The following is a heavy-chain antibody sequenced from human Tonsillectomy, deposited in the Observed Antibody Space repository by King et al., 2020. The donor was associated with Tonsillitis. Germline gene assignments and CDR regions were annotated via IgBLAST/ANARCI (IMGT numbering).Heavy chain of an antibody. CDR2: IYYSGST. CDR3: ARDHRPDAFDI. CDR1: GGSISSGGYY. V-gene: IGHV4-31*03. J-gene: IGHJ3*02. Sequence: QLQESGPGLVKPSQTLSLTCTVSGGSISSGGYYWSWIRQHPGKGLEWIGYIYYSGSTSYNPSLKSRGTISVDTSKNQFSLKRSSVTAADTAVYYCARDHRPDAFDIWGQGTMVTVSS.